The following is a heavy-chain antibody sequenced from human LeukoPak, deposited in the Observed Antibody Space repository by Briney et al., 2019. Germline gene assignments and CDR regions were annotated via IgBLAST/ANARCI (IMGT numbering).Heavy chain of an antibody. J-gene: IGHJ4*02. CDR3: AREGFGGNWNQNYFDY. CDR1: GYTFTSYY. D-gene: IGHD1-20*01. V-gene: IGHV1-69*13. Sequence: GASVKVSCKASGYTFTSYYMHWVRQAPGQGLEWMGGIIPIFGTASYAQKLQGRVTITADESTSTAYMELSSLRSEDTAVYYCAREGFGGNWNQNYFDYWGQGTLVTVSS. CDR2: IIPIFGTA.